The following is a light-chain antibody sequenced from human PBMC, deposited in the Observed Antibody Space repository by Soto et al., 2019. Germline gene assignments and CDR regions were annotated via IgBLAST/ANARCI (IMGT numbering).Light chain of an antibody. J-gene: IGLJ3*02. CDR3: AVWDDSLRGWV. CDR1: FSNIGSNY. Sequence: QSVLTQPPSASGTPGQRVTISCSGRFSNIGSNYVYWYQQLPGTAPKLLIFTNDQRTSGVPGRFSGSKSGTSASPAISGLRSEDEADYYCAVWDDSLRGWVFGGGTKLTVL. CDR2: TND. V-gene: IGLV1-47*02.